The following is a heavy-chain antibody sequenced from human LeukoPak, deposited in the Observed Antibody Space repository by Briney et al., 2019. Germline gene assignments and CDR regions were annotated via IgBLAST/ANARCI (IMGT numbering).Heavy chain of an antibody. Sequence: PGGSLRLSCAASGFTFSSYAMHWVRQAPGKGLEWVSSISSSSSYIYYADSAKGRFTISRDNAKNSLYLQMNSLRAEDTAVYYCARDREAHSGYDYVSSAFDIWGQGTMVTVSS. D-gene: IGHD5-12*01. CDR3: ARDREAHSGYDYVSSAFDI. J-gene: IGHJ3*02. CDR1: GFTFSSYA. CDR2: ISSSSSYI. V-gene: IGHV3-21*01.